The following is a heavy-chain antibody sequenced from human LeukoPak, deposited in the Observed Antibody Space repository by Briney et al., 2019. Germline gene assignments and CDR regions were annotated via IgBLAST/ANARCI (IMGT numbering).Heavy chain of an antibody. Sequence: GGSLRLSCAASGFTFTSYWMSWVRQAPGKGLEWVANIKQDGSEREKYYVDSVRGRFTISRDNARNSLYLQMNSLRAEDTAVYYCARGDIVVVPAATTIDYWGQGTLVTVSS. V-gene: IGHV3-7*01. J-gene: IGHJ4*02. CDR2: IKQDGSEREK. CDR1: GFTFTSYW. D-gene: IGHD2-2*01. CDR3: ARGDIVVVPAATTIDY.